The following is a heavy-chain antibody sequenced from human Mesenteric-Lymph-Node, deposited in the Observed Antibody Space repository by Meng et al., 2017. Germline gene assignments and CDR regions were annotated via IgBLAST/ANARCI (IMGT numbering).Heavy chain of an antibody. V-gene: IGHV6-1*01. J-gene: IGHJ4*02. D-gene: IGHD6-25*01. CDR2: TYYKSKWYN. CDR1: GDSVSTNSAA. CDR3: ARDPAAFDF. Sequence: VPLQPSGPGLVKPSQTLSLTCAISGDSVSTNSAAWNWIRQSPSGGLEWLGRTYYKSKWYNDYAESVKSRITINPDTSKNQFSLQLNSVTPEDTAVYYCARDPAAFDFWGQGILVTVSS.